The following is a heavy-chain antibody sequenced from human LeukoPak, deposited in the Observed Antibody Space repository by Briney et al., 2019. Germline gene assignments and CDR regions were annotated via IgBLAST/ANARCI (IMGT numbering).Heavy chain of an antibody. J-gene: IGHJ3*02. V-gene: IGHV3-48*03. D-gene: IGHD6-13*01. CDR2: ISSSGSTI. CDR1: GFTFSSYE. CDR3: ARELYIAAAGTDYGWAFDI. Sequence: GGSLRLSCAASGFTFSSYEMNWVRQAPGKGLEWVSYISSSGSTIYYADSVKGRFTISRDNAKNSLYLQMNSLRAEDTAVYYCARELYIAAAGTDYGWAFDIWGQGTMVTVSS.